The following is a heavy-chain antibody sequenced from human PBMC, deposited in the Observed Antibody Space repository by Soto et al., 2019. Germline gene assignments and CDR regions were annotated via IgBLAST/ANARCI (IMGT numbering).Heavy chain of an antibody. CDR3: AADKPYSELIPFDY. V-gene: IGHV1-58*01. CDR2: IVVGSGNT. J-gene: IGHJ4*02. Sequence: ASVKVSCKASGFTFTSSAVQWVRKARGQRLEWIGWIVVGSGNTNYAQKFRERVTITRDMSTSTAYMELSSLRSEDTAVYYCAADKPYSELIPFDYWGQGTLVTVSS. CDR1: GFTFTSSA. D-gene: IGHD4-4*01.